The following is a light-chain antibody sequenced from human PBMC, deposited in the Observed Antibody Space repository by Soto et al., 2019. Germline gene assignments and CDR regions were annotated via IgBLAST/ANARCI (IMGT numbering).Light chain of an antibody. V-gene: IGLV2-14*03. J-gene: IGLJ3*02. CDR2: DVS. CDR1: SSDVGGYNY. Sequence: QSVLTQPASVSGSPGQSITISCTGTSSDVGGYNYVSWYQHHPGKAPKLMIYDVSNRPSWVSDRFSGSKSGNTASLTISGLQAEDEADYYCTSYTASSTRVFGGGTKLTVL. CDR3: TSYTASSTRV.